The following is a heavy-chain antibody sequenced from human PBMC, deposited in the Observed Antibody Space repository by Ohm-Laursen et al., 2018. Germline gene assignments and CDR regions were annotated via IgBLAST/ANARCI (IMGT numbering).Heavy chain of an antibody. D-gene: IGHD2-2*01. J-gene: IGHJ1*01. V-gene: IGHV4-39*01. CDR1: GGSISSSSYY. CDR3: ARGQRLIRYFQH. Sequence: SQTLSLTCTVSGGSISSSSYYWGWIRQPPGKGLEWTGSIYYSGSTYYNPSLKSRVTISVDTSKNQFSLKLSSVTAADTAVYYCARGQRLIRYFQHWGQGTLVTVSS. CDR2: IYYSGST.